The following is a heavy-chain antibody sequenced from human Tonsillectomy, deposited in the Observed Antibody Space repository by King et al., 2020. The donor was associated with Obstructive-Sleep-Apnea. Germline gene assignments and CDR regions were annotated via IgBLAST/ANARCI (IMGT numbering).Heavy chain of an antibody. Sequence: VQLVKSGGGLVQPGKSLRLSCVASGISLEDYGMHWVRQPPGKGLEWVSSISWNSGRIGYADSVKGRFTISRDNAKNSLYLQMNSLRDEDTALYHCAKGRDAPRYCTGPKCSAYFDNWGQGTLVSVSS. CDR3: AKGRDAPRYCTGPKCSAYFDN. CDR1: GISLEDYG. V-gene: IGHV3-9*01. D-gene: IGHD2-8*02. CDR2: ISWNSGRI. J-gene: IGHJ4*02.